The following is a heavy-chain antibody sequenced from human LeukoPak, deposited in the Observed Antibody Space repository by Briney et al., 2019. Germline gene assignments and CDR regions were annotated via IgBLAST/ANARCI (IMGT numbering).Heavy chain of an antibody. Sequence: GASVKVSCKASGYTFTSYGISWVRQAPGQGLEWMGWISAYNGNTNYAQKLQGRVTMTTDTSTSTAYMELRSLRSDDTAVYYCAREKWAYDILTGYYHGFDYWGQGTLVTVSS. V-gene: IGHV1-18*01. CDR3: AREKWAYDILTGYYHGFDY. CDR2: ISAYNGNT. D-gene: IGHD3-9*01. J-gene: IGHJ4*02. CDR1: GYTFTSYG.